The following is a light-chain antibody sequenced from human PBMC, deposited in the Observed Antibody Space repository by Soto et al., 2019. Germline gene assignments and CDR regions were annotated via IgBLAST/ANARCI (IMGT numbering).Light chain of an antibody. CDR2: RNN. Sequence: QSVLTQPPSASGTPGQRVTISCSGSSSNIGSNYVYWYQQLPGMAPKLLIYRNNQRPSGVPDRFSGSESGTSASLAISGLRSEDEADYYCAAWDDSLSGVVFGGGTQLTVL. CDR1: SSNIGSNY. V-gene: IGLV1-47*01. CDR3: AAWDDSLSGVV. J-gene: IGLJ2*01.